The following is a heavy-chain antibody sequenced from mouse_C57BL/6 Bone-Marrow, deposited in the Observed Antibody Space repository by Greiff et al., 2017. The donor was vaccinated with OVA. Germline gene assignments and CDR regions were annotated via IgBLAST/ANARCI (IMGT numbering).Heavy chain of an antibody. Sequence: EVQLQESGPGLVKPSQSLSLTCSVTGYSITSGYYWNWIRQFPGNKLEWMGYISYDGSNNYNPSLKNRISITRDTSKNQFFLKLNSVTTEDTATYYCARGEMGLGFAYWGQGTLVTVSA. CDR3: ARGEMGLGFAY. CDR1: GYSITSGYY. V-gene: IGHV3-6*01. J-gene: IGHJ3*01. CDR2: ISYDGSN. D-gene: IGHD2-3*01.